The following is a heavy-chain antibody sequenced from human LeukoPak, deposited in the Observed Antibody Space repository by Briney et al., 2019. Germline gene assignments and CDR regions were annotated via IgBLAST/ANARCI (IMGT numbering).Heavy chain of an antibody. CDR1: GFTFSSYA. J-gene: IGHJ1*01. D-gene: IGHD3-22*01. V-gene: IGHV3-23*01. CDR2: ISGSGGST. Sequence: GGSLRLSCASSGFTFSSYAMSWVRQAPGKGLEWVSAISGSGGSTYYADSVKGRFTISRDNSKNTLYLQMNSLRAEDTAVYYCAKVRTDYYDSSGHAEYFQHWGQGTLVTVSS. CDR3: AKVRTDYYDSSGHAEYFQH.